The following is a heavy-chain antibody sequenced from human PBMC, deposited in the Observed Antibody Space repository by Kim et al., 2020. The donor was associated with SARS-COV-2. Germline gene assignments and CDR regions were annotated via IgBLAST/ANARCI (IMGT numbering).Heavy chain of an antibody. Sequence: GGSLRLSCAASGLTLSTYWMIWVRQAPGKGLEWVSTIHPGGSEEYYVDSVKGRFTISRDNAENSLYLQMNSLRVEDTADYYCATRDGSHSVYRIDVWGQGTTVTVSS. CDR2: IHPGGSEE. J-gene: IGHJ6*02. V-gene: IGHV3-7*01. CDR3: ATRDGSHSVYRIDV. CDR1: GLTLSTYW. D-gene: IGHD3-10*01.